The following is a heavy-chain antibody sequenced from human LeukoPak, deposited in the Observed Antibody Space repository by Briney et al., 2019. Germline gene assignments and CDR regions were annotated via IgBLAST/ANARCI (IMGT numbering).Heavy chain of an antibody. CDR3: ARGGLNYYYYYMDV. Sequence: GSSVKVSCKASGGTFSSYAISWVRQAPGQGLEWMGGIIPIFGTANYAQKFQGRVTITADKSTSTAYMELSSLRSEDTAVYYCARGGLNYYYYYMDVWGKGTTVTISS. V-gene: IGHV1-69*06. CDR2: IIPIFGTA. CDR1: GGTFSSYA. J-gene: IGHJ6*03.